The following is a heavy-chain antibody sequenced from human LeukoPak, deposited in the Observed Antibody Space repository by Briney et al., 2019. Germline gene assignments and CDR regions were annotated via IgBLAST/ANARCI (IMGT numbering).Heavy chain of an antibody. CDR3: ARGAGNYYFYGMDV. J-gene: IGHJ6*02. Sequence: PSETLSLTCTVSGGSISSYFWSWIRQPPGKGLEWIGHIYYSGSTNYNPSLKSRVTVSVDTSKNQFSLKLSSVTAADTAVYYCARGAGNYYFYGMDVWGQGTTVTVSS. CDR2: IYYSGST. V-gene: IGHV4-59*01. CDR1: GGSISSYF.